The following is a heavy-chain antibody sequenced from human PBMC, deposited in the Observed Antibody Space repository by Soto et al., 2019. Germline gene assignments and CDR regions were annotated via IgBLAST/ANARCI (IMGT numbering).Heavy chain of an antibody. V-gene: IGHV5-10-1*04. D-gene: IGHD5-18*01. CDR1: GYSFTSYL. Sequence: GESLKISCQSSGYSFTSYLITWVRQMPGKGLEWMGRIDPSDSYTNYSPSFQGQVTISADKSISTAYLQWSSLKASDTAMYYCARTESGYSYGFADVWGQGTTVTVSS. CDR2: IDPSDSYT. CDR3: ARTESGYSYGFADV. J-gene: IGHJ6*02.